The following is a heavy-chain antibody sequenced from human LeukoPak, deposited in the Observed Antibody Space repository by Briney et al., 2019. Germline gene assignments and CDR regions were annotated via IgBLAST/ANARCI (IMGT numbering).Heavy chain of an antibody. V-gene: IGHV4-4*07. Sequence: SETLSLTCTVSGGSISSYYWSWIRQPAGKGLEWIGRIYTSGSTNYNLSLKSRVTMSVDTSKNQFSLKLSSVTAADTAVYYCARAYSSGWYGIYAFDIWGQGTMVTVSS. CDR3: ARAYSSGWYGIYAFDI. D-gene: IGHD6-19*01. CDR1: GGSISSYY. CDR2: IYTSGST. J-gene: IGHJ3*02.